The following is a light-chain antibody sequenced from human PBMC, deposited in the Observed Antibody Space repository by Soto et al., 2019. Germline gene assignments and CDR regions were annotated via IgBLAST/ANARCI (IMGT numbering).Light chain of an antibody. V-gene: IGLV2-23*01. CDR2: EGS. Sequence: QSVLTQPASVSGSPGQSITISCTGTSSDVGSYIFVSWFQQHPGEAPKLMIYEGSKRPSGVFNRFSGSKSGNTASLTISGLQAEDEADYYCCSYAGSSTYVFGTGTKVTVL. J-gene: IGLJ1*01. CDR1: SSDVGSYIF. CDR3: CSYAGSSTYV.